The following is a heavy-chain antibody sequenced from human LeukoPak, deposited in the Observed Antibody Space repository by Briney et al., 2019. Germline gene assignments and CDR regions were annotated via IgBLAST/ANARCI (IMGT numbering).Heavy chain of an antibody. Sequence: SVKVSCKASGGTFSSYAISWVRQAPGQGLEWMGGIIPIFGTANYAQKFQGRVTITADESTSTAYMELSSLRSEDTAVYYCARDNSVGDSAWWFDPWGQGTLVTVSS. CDR1: GGTFSSYA. CDR3: ARDNSVGDSAWWFDP. V-gene: IGHV1-69*13. D-gene: IGHD5-12*01. CDR2: IIPIFGTA. J-gene: IGHJ5*02.